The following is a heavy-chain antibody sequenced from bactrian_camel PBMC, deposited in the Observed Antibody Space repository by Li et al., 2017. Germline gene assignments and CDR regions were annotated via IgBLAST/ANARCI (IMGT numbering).Heavy chain of an antibody. Sequence: VQLVESGGGSVQAGGSLRLSCAATGNGYSSYCMTWFRQAPGKEREGVAAVHSDGSKQYAGDVKGRFTISRDNAQNTLYLELNSLKTEDMAMYFCARNGGGWGLAYWGQGTQVTVS. J-gene: IGHJ4*01. CDR1: GNGYSSYC. V-gene: IGHV3S67*01. CDR2: VHSDGSK. D-gene: IGHD7*01. CDR3: ARNGGGWGLAY.